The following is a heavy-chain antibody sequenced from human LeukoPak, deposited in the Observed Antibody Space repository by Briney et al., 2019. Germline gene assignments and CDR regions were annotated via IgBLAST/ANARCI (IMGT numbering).Heavy chain of an antibody. D-gene: IGHD4-17*01. Sequence: SETLSLTCAVYGVSFSVYYWSWIRQPPGKGLEWIGEINHSGSTNYNPSLKSRVTISVDTSKNQFSLKLSSVTAADTAVYYCARGTKGTTVSYYYGMDVWGQGTTVTVSS. CDR1: GVSFSVYY. CDR3: ARGTKGTTVSYYYGMDV. V-gene: IGHV4-34*01. CDR2: INHSGST. J-gene: IGHJ6*02.